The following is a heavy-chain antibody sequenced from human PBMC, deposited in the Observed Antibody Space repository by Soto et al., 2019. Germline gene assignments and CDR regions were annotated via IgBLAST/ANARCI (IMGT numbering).Heavy chain of an antibody. V-gene: IGHV1-3*01. D-gene: IGHD2-8*01. J-gene: IGHJ4*02. CDR3: ARVGPIVLMVYAIDY. Sequence: ASVKVSCKASGYTFTSYAMHWVRQAPEQRLEWMGWINAGNGNTKYSQKFQGRVTITRDTSASTAYMELSSLRSEDTAVYYCARVGPIVLMVYAIDYWGQGTLVTVSS. CDR1: GYTFTSYA. CDR2: INAGNGNT.